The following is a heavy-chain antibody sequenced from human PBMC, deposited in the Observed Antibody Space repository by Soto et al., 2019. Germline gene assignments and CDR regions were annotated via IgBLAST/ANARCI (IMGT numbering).Heavy chain of an antibody. V-gene: IGHV3-7*01. CDR3: ARDPGVLWFGESRGHGAFDI. CDR2: IKQDGSEK. CDR1: GFTFSSYW. D-gene: IGHD3-10*01. J-gene: IGHJ3*02. Sequence: AGGSLRLSCAACGFTFSSYWMSWVRQAPGKGLEWVANIKQDGSEKYYVDSVKGRFTISRDNAKNSLYLQMNSLRAEDTAVYYCARDPGVLWFGESRGHGAFDIWGQGTMVTVSS.